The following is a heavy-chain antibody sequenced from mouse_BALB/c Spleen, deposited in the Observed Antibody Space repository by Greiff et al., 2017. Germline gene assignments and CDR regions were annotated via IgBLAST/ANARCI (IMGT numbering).Heavy chain of an antibody. J-gene: IGHJ3*01. CDR2: INSNGGST. V-gene: IGHV5-6-3*01. D-gene: IGHD5-5*01. CDR1: GFTFSSYG. CDR3: AREVSLPT. Sequence: EVKLVESGGGLVQPGGSLKLSCAASGFTFSSYGMSWVRQTPDKRLELVATINSNGGSTYYPDSVKGRFTISRDNAKNTLYLQMSSLKSEDTAMYYCAREVSLPTWGQGTLVTVSA.